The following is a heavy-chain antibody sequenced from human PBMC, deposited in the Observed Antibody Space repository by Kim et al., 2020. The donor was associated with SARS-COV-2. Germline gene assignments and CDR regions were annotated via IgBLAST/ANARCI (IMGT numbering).Heavy chain of an antibody. CDR1: GYTFTSYA. V-gene: IGHV1-3*01. D-gene: IGHD3-10*01. CDR2: INAGNGNT. J-gene: IGHJ6*02. CDR3: ARSLIISGSYLHYYYGMDV. Sequence: ASVKVSCKASGYTFTSYAMHWVRQAPGQRLEWMGWINAGNGNTKYSQKFQGRVTITRDTSASTAYMELSSLRSEDTAVYYCARSLIISGSYLHYYYGMDVWGQGTTVTVSS.